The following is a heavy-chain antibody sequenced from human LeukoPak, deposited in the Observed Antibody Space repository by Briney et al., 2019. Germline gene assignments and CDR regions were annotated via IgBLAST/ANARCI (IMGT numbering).Heavy chain of an antibody. J-gene: IGHJ2*01. D-gene: IGHD2/OR15-2a*01. CDR1: GGSITTSSYY. V-gene: IGHV4-39*01. CDR2: IYYSGST. CDR3: ARAFRARYFDL. Sequence: PSETLSLTCTVSGGSITTSSYYWGWIRQSPGKGLEWIGIIYYSGSTYYNPSLKGRVTISVDTSKNQFSLKLSSVTAADTAVYYCARAFRARYFDLWGRGTLVTVSS.